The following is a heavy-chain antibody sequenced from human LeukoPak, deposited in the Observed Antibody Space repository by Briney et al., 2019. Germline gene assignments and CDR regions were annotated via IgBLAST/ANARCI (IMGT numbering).Heavy chain of an antibody. J-gene: IGHJ6*03. V-gene: IGHV3-43*02. CDR3: ASLGYDLWSGYYRTYYYYYYMDV. CDR1: GFTFDDYA. CDR2: ISGDGGST. D-gene: IGHD3-3*01. Sequence: LPGGSLRLSCAASGFTFDDYAMHWVRHAPGKGLEWVSLISGDGGSTYYADSVKGRFTISRDNSKNSLYLQMNSLRTEDTALYYCASLGYDLWSGYYRTYYYYYYMDVWGKGTTVTVSS.